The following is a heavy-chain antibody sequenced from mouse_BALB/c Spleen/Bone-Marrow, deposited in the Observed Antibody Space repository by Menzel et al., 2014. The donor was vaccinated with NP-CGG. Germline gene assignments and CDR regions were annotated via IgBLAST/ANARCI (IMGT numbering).Heavy chain of an antibody. J-gene: IGHJ2*01. CDR1: GYIFTTYN. CDR3: AKGVVSDY. D-gene: IGHD1-1*01. CDR2: IDPYNGDA. Sequence: EVQLQQSGPELVKPGASVKVSFKASGYIFTTYNMYWMKQSHGKSLEWIGYIDPYNGDATYNQKFKGKATLTVDKSSSTAYLHLNSLTSEDSAVYYCAKGVVSDYWGQGTTLTVSS. V-gene: IGHV1S135*01.